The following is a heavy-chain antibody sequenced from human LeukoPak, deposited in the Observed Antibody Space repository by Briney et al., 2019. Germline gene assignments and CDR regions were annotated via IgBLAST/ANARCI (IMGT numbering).Heavy chain of an antibody. CDR3: ARGAGRLQILYY. J-gene: IGHJ4*02. CDR2: ISSSGGTI. CDR1: GFTFSDYY. Sequence: GGSLRLSCADSGFTFSDYYMSWIRQAPGKGLEWVSYISSSGGTIYYAESVKGRFTISRENAKNSLYLHMNSLRAEDTAVYYCARGAGRLQILYYWRRGTLHTVSS. D-gene: IGHD5-24*01. V-gene: IGHV3-11*01.